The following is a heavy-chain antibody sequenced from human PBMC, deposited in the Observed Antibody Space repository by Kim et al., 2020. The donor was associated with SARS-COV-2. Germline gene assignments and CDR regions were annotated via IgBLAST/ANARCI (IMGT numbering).Heavy chain of an antibody. J-gene: IGHJ6*03. CDR1: GFTFSRHD. V-gene: IGHV3-48*03. CDR3: AKEGITFFGLVMMGHSYNMDV. CDR2: MCCSGYNI. D-gene: IGHD3-3*01. Sequence: GGSLRLSCAASGFTFSRHDMNWVRQAPGKGLEWVSYMCCSGYNIKYADSVKGRFTISRDNAKSTLYLQMNSLRAEDTAVYYCAKEGITFFGLVMMGHSYNMDVWGQGTTVTGSS.